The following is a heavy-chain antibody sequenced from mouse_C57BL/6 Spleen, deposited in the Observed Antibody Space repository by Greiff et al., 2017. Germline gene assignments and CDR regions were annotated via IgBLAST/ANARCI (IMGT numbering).Heavy chain of an antibody. CDR3: ARDRVLYYGSSYKGYFDV. J-gene: IGHJ1*03. Sequence: EVKLVESGGGLVKPGGSLKLACAASGFTFSSYAMSWVRQTPEKRLEWVATISDGGSYTYYPDNVKGRVTISRDNAKNNLYLQMSHLKSEDTAMYYCARDRVLYYGSSYKGYFDVWGTGTTVTVSS. CDR1: GFTFSSYA. V-gene: IGHV5-4*01. CDR2: ISDGGSYT. D-gene: IGHD1-1*01.